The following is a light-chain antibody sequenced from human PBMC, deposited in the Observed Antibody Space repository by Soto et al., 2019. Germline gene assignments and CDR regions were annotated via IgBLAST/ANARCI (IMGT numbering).Light chain of an antibody. J-gene: IGKJ1*01. V-gene: IGKV1-5*01. CDR2: DAS. CDR3: EQANCVAWR. Sequence: QLMPYAHNMSAYVEDRVIISRRASQSCRNSLAWYQQKAGKAPALLIYDASTLQSGVPSRFSGSGSGTEFSITISGLHPEYFATYYCEQANCVAWRFGQGTRVDIK. CDR1: QSCRNS.